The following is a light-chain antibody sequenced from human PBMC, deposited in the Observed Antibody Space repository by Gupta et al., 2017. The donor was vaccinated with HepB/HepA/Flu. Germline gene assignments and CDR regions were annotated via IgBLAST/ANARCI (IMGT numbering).Light chain of an antibody. Sequence: VLLLSPGTLSLSPGERATLSCRASQSVSDDYLAWYRQRPGQAPRLIIYGVFSRATGTPDRFSGSGSGTDFTLTISRLEPEDFAVYYCQQYARAPDTFGQGTRLDIK. J-gene: IGKJ5*01. CDR2: GVF. CDR3: QQYARAPDT. CDR1: QSVSDDY. V-gene: IGKV3-20*01.